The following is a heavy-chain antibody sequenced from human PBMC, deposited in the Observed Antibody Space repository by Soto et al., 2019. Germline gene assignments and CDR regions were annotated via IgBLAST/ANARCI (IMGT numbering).Heavy chain of an antibody. CDR3: ARRSEHSYRL. CDR2: INPSGDTT. J-gene: IGHJ4*02. Sequence: ASVKVSCKASGYTFTTYYMHWVRQAPGQGLEWVGMINPSGDTTTYAQKFQGRVTITRDTSTSTVYMELSSLRSEDTAVYYCARRSEHSYRLWGQGTLVTVSS. CDR1: GYTFTTYY. D-gene: IGHD3-3*01. V-gene: IGHV1-46*03.